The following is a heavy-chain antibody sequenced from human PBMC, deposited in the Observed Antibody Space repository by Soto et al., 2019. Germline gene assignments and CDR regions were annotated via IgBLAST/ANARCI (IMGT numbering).Heavy chain of an antibody. V-gene: IGHV2-26*01. CDR2: IFSNDEK. D-gene: IGHD1-7*01. J-gene: IGHJ4*02. CDR1: GFSLSNARMG. Sequence: QVTLKESGPVLVKPTETLTLTCTVSGFSLSNARMGVSWIRQPPGKALEWLAHIFSNDEKSYSTSLKSRLTISKDTSKSQVVLTMTNMDPVDTATYYCARIITGTNRRFDYWGQGTLVTVSS. CDR3: ARIITGTNRRFDY.